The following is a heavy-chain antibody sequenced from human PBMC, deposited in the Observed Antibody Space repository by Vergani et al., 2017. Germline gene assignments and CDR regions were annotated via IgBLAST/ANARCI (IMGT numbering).Heavy chain of an antibody. CDR2: IYWNDDK. CDR1: RFSLSTSGVG. J-gene: IGHJ3*02. Sequence: QITLKESGPTLVKPTQTLTLTCTFSRFSLSTSGVGVGWIRQPPGKALEWLALIYWNDDKRYSPSLKSRLTITKDTSKNQVVLTMTNMDPVDTATYYGAHRPLDYDYVWGSYSTAFDIWGQGTMVTVSS. V-gene: IGHV2-5*01. CDR3: AHRPLDYDYVWGSYSTAFDI. D-gene: IGHD3-16*01.